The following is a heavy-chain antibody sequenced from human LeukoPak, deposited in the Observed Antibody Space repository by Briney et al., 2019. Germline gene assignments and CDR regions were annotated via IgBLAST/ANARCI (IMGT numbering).Heavy chain of an antibody. CDR3: ARDSGRSATYFNY. Sequence: GRSLRLSCAASGFTLSNFAMHWVRQAPGKGLEGVAGISYDAGKTYYADSVRGRFTISRDTSKNTLYLQMNGLRAEDTAVYYCARDSGRSATYFNYWGQGTLVTVSS. V-gene: IGHV3-30*04. J-gene: IGHJ4*02. D-gene: IGHD3-10*01. CDR2: ISYDAGKT. CDR1: GFTLSNFA.